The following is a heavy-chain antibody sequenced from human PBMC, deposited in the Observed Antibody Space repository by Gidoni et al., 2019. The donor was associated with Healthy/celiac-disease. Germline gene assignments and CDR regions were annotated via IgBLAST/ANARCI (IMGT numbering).Heavy chain of an antibody. CDR2: MSGSGGST. CDR1: GFTFSSYA. CDR3: ATERKVLWFGESPGDY. D-gene: IGHD3-10*01. Sequence: EVQLLESGGGLVQPGGSLRLSCSASGFTFSSYAMSWVRQAPGKGLEGVSAMSGSGGSTYDADSVKGRFTISRDNSKNTLYLQMNSLRAEDTAVYYCATERKVLWFGESPGDYWGQGTLVTVSS. J-gene: IGHJ4*02. V-gene: IGHV3-23*01.